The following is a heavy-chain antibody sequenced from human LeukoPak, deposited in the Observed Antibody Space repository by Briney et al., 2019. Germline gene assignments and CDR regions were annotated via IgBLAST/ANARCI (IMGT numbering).Heavy chain of an antibody. CDR2: IYYSGST. J-gene: IGHJ6*02. V-gene: IGHV4-39*01. Sequence: SETLSLTCTVSGGSISSSSYSWGWIRQPPGQGLEWIGSIYYSGSTYYNPSLKSRVTISVDTSKNQFSLKLSSVTAADTAVYYCARQNGGGYYGMDVWGQGTTVTVSS. CDR3: ARQNGGGYYGMDV. CDR1: GGSISSSSYS.